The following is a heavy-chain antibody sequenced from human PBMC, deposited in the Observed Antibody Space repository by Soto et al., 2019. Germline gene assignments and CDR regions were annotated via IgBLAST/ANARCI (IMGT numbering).Heavy chain of an antibody. Sequence: QVQLQESGPGLVKPSQTLSLTCTVSGGSISSGDYYWSWIRQPPGKGLEWIGYIYYSGSTYYNPSLKSRVTISVDTSKNHFSLKLSSVTAADTAVYYCAREVKTYYDSSGYPVNWGQGTLVTVSS. CDR2: IYYSGST. J-gene: IGHJ4*02. D-gene: IGHD3-22*01. CDR3: AREVKTYYDSSGYPVN. V-gene: IGHV4-30-4*01. CDR1: GGSISSGDYY.